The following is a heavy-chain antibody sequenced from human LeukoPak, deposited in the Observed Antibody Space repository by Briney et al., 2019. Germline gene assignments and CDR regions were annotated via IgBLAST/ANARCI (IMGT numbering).Heavy chain of an antibody. J-gene: IGHJ4*02. CDR1: GGSISSYY. D-gene: IGHD1-26*01. V-gene: IGHV4-59*01. Sequence: SETLSLTCTVSGGSISSYYWSWIRQPPGKGLEWIGYIYYSGSTNYNPSLKSRVTISVGTSKNQFSLKLSSVTAADTAVYYCARGASGSYYLFDYWGQGTLVTVSS. CDR2: IYYSGST. CDR3: ARGASGSYYLFDY.